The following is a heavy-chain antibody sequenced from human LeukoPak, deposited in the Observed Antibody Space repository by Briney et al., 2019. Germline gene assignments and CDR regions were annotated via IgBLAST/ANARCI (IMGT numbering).Heavy chain of an antibody. CDR3: ARESIQLWLTYYFDY. D-gene: IGHD5-18*01. J-gene: IGHJ4*02. Sequence: AGGSLRLSCAASGFTFSSYAMHWVRQAPGKGLEWVAVISYDGSNKYYADSVKGRFTISRDNSKNTLYLQMNSLRAEDTAVYYCARESIQLWLTYYFDYWGQGTLVTVSA. CDR2: ISYDGSNK. CDR1: GFTFSSYA. V-gene: IGHV3-30-3*01.